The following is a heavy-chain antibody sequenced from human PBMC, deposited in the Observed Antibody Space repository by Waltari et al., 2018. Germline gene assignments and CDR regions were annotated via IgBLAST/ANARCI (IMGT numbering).Heavy chain of an antibody. D-gene: IGHD2-2*01. CDR3: ARSSTSPYYYYYMDV. CDR2: ISGSGGST. J-gene: IGHJ6*03. CDR1: GFTFSSYA. Sequence: EVQLLESGGGLVQPGGSLRLSCAASGFTFSSYAMSWVRQAPGKGLEWVSAISGSGGSTYYADSGKGRFTISRDNSKNTLYLQMNSLRAEDTAVYYCARSSTSPYYYYYMDVWGKGTTVTVSS. V-gene: IGHV3-23*01.